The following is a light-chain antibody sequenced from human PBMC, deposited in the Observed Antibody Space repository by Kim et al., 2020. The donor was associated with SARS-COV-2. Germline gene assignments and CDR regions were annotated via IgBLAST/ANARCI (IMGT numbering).Light chain of an antibody. J-gene: IGLJ1*01. CDR1: SSDVGDSDY. V-gene: IGLV2-8*01. CDR2: EVN. Sequence: GQSDAISCTGTSSDVGDSDYVSWYKQYPGKVPKVVIYEVNKRPSGVPDRFSGSKSGNTASLTVSGLQAEDEADYYCSSYAGRNIYVFGTGTKVTVL. CDR3: SSYAGRNIYV.